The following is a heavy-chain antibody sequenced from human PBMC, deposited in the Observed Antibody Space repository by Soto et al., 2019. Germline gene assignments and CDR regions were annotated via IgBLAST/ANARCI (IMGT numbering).Heavy chain of an antibody. Sequence: QVQLVESGGGVVQPGRSLRLSCAASGFTFSSYGMHWVRQAPGKGLEGVAVIWFDGSNKYYADSVKGRFTISRDNSKNTLYLQMNSLRAEDTAIYYCAIDLDVWSGYYLFDYWGQGTLGTVSS. D-gene: IGHD3-3*01. V-gene: IGHV3-33*01. CDR2: IWFDGSNK. CDR3: AIDLDVWSGYYLFDY. J-gene: IGHJ4*02. CDR1: GFTFSSYG.